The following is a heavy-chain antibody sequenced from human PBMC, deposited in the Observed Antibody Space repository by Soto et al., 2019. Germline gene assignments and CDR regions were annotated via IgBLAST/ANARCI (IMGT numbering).Heavy chain of an antibody. Sequence: ASVKVSCKTSGCSFPDYSINWVRQAPGQGLEWLGWITVYNGHTNYAPSLQGRVTITTDTATSTVYMELTTLSPGDTAVYYCVKDSTWAEGWEKLPAFDNWGHGTLVTVSS. CDR2: ITVYNGHT. CDR1: GCSFPDYS. V-gene: IGHV1-18*01. J-gene: IGHJ4*01. D-gene: IGHD1-26*01. CDR3: VKDSTWAEGWEKLPAFDN.